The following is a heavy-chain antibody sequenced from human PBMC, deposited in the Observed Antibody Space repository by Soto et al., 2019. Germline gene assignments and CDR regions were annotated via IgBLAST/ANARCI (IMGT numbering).Heavy chain of an antibody. CDR1: GYNFTSYW. Sequence: GESLKISCKGSGYNFTSYWIGWVRQMPGKSLEWMGIIYPGDSDTRYSPSLQGQVTISADKSISTAYLQWSGLKASDTAMYYCARQYYDFWSGSYYYYGMDVWGQGTTVTVSS. V-gene: IGHV5-51*01. CDR3: ARQYYDFWSGSYYYYGMDV. CDR2: IYPGDSDT. J-gene: IGHJ6*02. D-gene: IGHD3-3*01.